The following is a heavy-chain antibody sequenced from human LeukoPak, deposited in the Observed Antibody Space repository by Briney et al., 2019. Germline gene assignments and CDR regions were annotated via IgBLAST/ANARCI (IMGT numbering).Heavy chain of an antibody. CDR2: VYYSGNT. Sequence: SETLFLTCTVSGGSISSSSSFWAWIRQPPGKGLEWIGNVYYSGNTHYNPSPKSRVTISLDTSKNQFSLRLTSVTAADTAVYYCARHGLYQDYGYWGQGTLVTVSS. CDR1: GGSISSSSSF. V-gene: IGHV4-39*01. J-gene: IGHJ4*02. CDR3: ARHGLYQDYGY. D-gene: IGHD3-16*01.